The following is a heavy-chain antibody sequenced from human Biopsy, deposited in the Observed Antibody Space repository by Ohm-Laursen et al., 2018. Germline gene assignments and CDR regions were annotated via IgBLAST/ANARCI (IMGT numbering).Heavy chain of an antibody. J-gene: IGHJ5*02. CDR3: ARALPPHLQSGYL. D-gene: IGHD5-24*01. V-gene: IGHV4-59*08. CDR2: ISNSGNT. Sequence: SDTLSLTCPVSGDSINSSYWSWIRQAPGKGLEWIGFISNSGNTNYNPSLKSRVTISADTSKNQFSLKLISVTAADTAMYYCARALPPHLQSGYLWGQGTLVTVSS. CDR1: GDSINSSY.